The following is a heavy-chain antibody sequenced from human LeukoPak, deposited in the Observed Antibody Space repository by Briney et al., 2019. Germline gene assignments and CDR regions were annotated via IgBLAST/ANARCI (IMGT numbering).Heavy chain of an antibody. CDR1: GESFSGDY. V-gene: IGHV4-34*01. J-gene: IGHJ6*03. CDR2: NNHSGST. Sequence: QSSETLSLACAVDGESFSGDYWSLIRQPPGKGLEWTGENNHSGSTNYNPSLKSRITISVDTSKNQFSVKLSSVTAADTAVYYCARGGPPGYYYDYYMDVWGKGTTVTISS. CDR3: ARGGPPGYYYDYYMDV.